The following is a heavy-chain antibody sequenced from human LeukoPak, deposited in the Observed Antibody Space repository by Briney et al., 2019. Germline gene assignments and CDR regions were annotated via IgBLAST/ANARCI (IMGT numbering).Heavy chain of an antibody. CDR1: GYTFTSYG. D-gene: IGHD3-9*01. J-gene: IGHJ6*04. CDR3: ARVADDDILTGYPPDYYYYGMGV. Sequence: ASVKVSCKASGYTFTSYGISWVRQAPGQGLEWMGWISAYNGNTNYAQKLQGRVTMTTDTSTSTAYMELRSLRSDDTAVYYCARVADDDILTGYPPDYYYYGMGVWGKGTTVTVSS. V-gene: IGHV1-18*04. CDR2: ISAYNGNT.